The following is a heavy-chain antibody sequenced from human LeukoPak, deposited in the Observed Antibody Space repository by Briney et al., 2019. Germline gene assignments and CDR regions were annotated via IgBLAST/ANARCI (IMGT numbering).Heavy chain of an antibody. CDR1: GGSISSSNYY. Sequence: PSKTLSLTCTVSGGSISSSNYYWGWIRQPPGKGLEWIGSIYYSGSTYYNPSLKSRVTISVDTSKNQFSLKLSSVTAADTAVYNCAGHSSSSFNFDHWGQGTLVTVSS. J-gene: IGHJ4*02. V-gene: IGHV4-39*01. D-gene: IGHD6-13*01. CDR2: IYYSGST. CDR3: AGHSSSSFNFDH.